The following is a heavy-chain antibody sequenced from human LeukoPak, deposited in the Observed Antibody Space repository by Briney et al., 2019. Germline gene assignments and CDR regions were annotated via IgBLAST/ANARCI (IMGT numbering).Heavy chain of an antibody. Sequence: SETLSLTCAVSSYSISSDYYWNWIRQSPGKGLEWIGSIHHSGNTYYNPSLKSRVTVSVDTSKNQFSLRLFSVTAADTAVYYCARRGSGWNGIDYWGQGTLVTVSS. J-gene: IGHJ4*02. D-gene: IGHD6-19*01. CDR1: SYSISSDYY. CDR2: IHHSGNT. V-gene: IGHV4-38-2*01. CDR3: ARRGSGWNGIDY.